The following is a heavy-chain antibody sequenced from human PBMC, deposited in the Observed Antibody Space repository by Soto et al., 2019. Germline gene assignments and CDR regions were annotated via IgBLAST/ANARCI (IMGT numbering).Heavy chain of an antibody. CDR2: IKSSDGGA. CDR3: AKALGSLDPFDI. CDR1: RFTFSNSV. V-gene: IGHV3-23*01. J-gene: IGHJ3*02. Sequence: HPGGSMRLSFTTSRFTFSNSVMSWVRQAPGKGLEWVSTIKSSDGGAYYGDSVKGRFTISRDNPKNTLYLQVNSLRAEDTAVYYCAKALGSLDPFDIWGQGTMVTVSS. D-gene: IGHD3-16*01.